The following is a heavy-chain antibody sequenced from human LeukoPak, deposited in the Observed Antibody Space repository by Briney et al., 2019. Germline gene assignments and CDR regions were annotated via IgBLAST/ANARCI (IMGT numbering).Heavy chain of an antibody. CDR2: ISGSGGST. Sequence: GGSLRLSCAASGFTFSNAWMSWVRQAPGKGLEWVSAISGSGGSTYYADSVKGRFTVSRDNSKNTLYLQMNSLRAEDTAVYYCAKTDYCSSTSCYPGYWGQGTLVTVSS. CDR3: AKTDYCSSTSCYPGY. J-gene: IGHJ4*02. V-gene: IGHV3-23*01. D-gene: IGHD2-2*01. CDR1: GFTFSNAW.